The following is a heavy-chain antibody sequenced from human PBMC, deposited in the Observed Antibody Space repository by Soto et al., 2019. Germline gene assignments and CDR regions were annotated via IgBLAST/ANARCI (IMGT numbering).Heavy chain of an antibody. D-gene: IGHD2-15*01. CDR2: IYYSGST. J-gene: IGHJ6*03. V-gene: IGHV4-31*03. Sequence: PSETLSLTCTVSGGSISSGGYYWSWIRQHPGKGLEWIGYIYYSGSTYYNPSLKSRVTISVDTSKNQFSLKLSSVTAADTAVYYCARDSPLTSRTPGPSSSLYRYCRVGSGYSVYYYYYYMDVWGKGTMVTVSS. CDR1: GGSISSGGYY. CDR3: ARDSPLTSRTPGPSSSLYRYCRVGSGYSVYYYYYYMDV.